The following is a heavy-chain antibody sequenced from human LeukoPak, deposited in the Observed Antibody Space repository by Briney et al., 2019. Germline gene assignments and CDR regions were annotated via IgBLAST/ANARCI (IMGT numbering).Heavy chain of an antibody. D-gene: IGHD3-16*02. CDR1: GFTFSDYY. CDR2: ISDTGNTI. Sequence: GGSLRLSCAASGFTFSDYYMSWIRQAPGKGLEWVSYISDTGNTIYYADSVKGRFTISRDNAKNSLYLQMNSLRAEDTAVYYCARNNVAYYDYVWGSYRYRGDAFDIWGQGTMVTVSS. CDR3: ARNNVAYYDYVWGSYRYRGDAFDI. J-gene: IGHJ3*02. V-gene: IGHV3-11*04.